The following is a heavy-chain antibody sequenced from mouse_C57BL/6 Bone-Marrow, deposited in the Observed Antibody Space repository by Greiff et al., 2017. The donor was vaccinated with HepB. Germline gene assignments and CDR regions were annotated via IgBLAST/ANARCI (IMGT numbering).Heavy chain of an antibody. CDR1: GFTFNTYA. D-gene: IGHD1-1*01. J-gene: IGHJ1*03. Sequence: EVQLVESGGGLVQPKGSLKLSCAAFGFTFNTYAMHWVRQAPGKGLEWVARIRSKSSNYATYYADSVKDRFTISRDDSQSMLYLQMNNLKTEDTAMYYCVRDPFYYGSSSPWYFDVWGTGTTVTVSS. CDR2: IRSKSSNYAT. CDR3: VRDPFYYGSSSPWYFDV. V-gene: IGHV10-3*01.